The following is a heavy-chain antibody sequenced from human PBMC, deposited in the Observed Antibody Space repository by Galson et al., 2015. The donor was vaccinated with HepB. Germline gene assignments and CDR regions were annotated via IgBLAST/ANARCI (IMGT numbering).Heavy chain of an antibody. Sequence: SVKVSCKASGGTFSSHSISWVRQAPGQGLEWMGRIIPILGMTKYAQKFQGRVTITADKPTSTAYMELSSLRSEDTAVYYCGGIAEYFQDWGQGTLVSVSS. J-gene: IGHJ1*01. D-gene: IGHD6-13*01. CDR1: GGTFSSHS. CDR3: GGIAEYFQD. CDR2: IIPILGMT. V-gene: IGHV1-69*02.